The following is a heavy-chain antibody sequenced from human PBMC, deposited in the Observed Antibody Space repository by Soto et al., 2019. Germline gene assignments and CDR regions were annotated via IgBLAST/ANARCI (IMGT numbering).Heavy chain of an antibody. D-gene: IGHD3-10*01. V-gene: IGHV3-9*01. J-gene: IGHJ4*02. CDR3: ATGDYYGSGSNDY. CDR2: ISWNSGSI. Sequence: EVQLVESGGGLVQPGRSLRLSCAASGFTFDDYAMHWVRQAPGRGLEWVSGISWNSGSIGYADSVKGRFTISRDNAKNSLYLQMNSLRAEDTALYYCATGDYYGSGSNDYWGQGTLVTVSS. CDR1: GFTFDDYA.